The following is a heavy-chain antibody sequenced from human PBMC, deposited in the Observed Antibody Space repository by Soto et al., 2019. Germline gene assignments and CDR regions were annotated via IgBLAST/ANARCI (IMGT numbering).Heavy chain of an antibody. Sequence: GESLKISCKGSGYSFTSYWIAWVRQMPGKGLEWMGIIYLSDSDTRYSPSFQGRVTISADKSISTAYLQWSSLKASDTAMYYCAKYSSGWPYYFDYWGQGTLVTVSS. CDR3: AKYSSGWPYYFDY. D-gene: IGHD6-19*01. CDR1: GYSFTSYW. CDR2: IYLSDSDT. J-gene: IGHJ4*02. V-gene: IGHV5-51*01.